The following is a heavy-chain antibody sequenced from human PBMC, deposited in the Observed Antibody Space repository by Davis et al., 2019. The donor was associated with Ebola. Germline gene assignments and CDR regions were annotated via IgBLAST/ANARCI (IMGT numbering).Heavy chain of an antibody. CDR2: VYPGDSDT. V-gene: IGHV5-51*01. CDR1: GYSFTNYW. Sequence: KVSCKGSGYSFTNYWIGWVRQMPGKGLEWMGIVYPGDSDTRCSPSFQGQVTISADKSVSTAYLQWSSLKASDTAMYYCVRILAVYANALDIWGQGTMVTVSS. J-gene: IGHJ3*02. D-gene: IGHD2-8*02. CDR3: VRILAVYANALDI.